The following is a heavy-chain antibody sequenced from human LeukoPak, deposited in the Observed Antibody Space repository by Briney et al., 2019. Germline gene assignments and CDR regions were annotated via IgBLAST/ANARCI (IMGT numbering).Heavy chain of an antibody. CDR3: ARFPKPYCSSTSCPNDNWFDP. CDR2: IYYSGST. Sequence: WVRQAPGKGLEWIGYIYYSGSTYYNPSLKSRVTISVDTSKNQFSLKLSSVTAADTAVYYCARFPKPYCSSTSCPNDNWFDPWGQGTLVTVSS. J-gene: IGHJ5*02. V-gene: IGHV4-31*02. D-gene: IGHD2-2*01.